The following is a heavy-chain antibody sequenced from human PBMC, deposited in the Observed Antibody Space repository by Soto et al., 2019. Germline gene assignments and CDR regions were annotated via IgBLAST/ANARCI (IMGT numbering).Heavy chain of an antibody. Sequence: SETLSLTXTVSGGSLSSYYWSWIRQPPGKGLEWIGYIYYSGSTNYNPSLKSRVTISVDTSKNQFSLKLSSVTAADTAVYYCARGRDGYNFPFDYWGQGTLVTVS. V-gene: IGHV4-59*01. CDR1: GGSLSSYY. J-gene: IGHJ4*02. CDR3: ARGRDGYNFPFDY. D-gene: IGHD5-12*01. CDR2: IYYSGST.